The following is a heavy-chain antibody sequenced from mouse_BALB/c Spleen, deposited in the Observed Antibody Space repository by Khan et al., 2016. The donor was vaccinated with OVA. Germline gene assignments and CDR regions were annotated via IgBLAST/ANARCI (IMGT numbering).Heavy chain of an antibody. D-gene: IGHD1-1*01. V-gene: IGHV3-6*02. CDR1: GYSINSVYS. J-gene: IGHJ2*01. Sequence: EVPLQESGPGLVKPSPSLSLTCSVTGYSINSVYSWNWFRQFPGNKLECMSYINSYGSNKYNTSLNNRVSLTRDTAKNQFFLKLNSVTTEDTTTYYCARDYYGNGYLDYWGQGTTLTVSS. CDR2: INSYGSN. CDR3: ARDYYGNGYLDY.